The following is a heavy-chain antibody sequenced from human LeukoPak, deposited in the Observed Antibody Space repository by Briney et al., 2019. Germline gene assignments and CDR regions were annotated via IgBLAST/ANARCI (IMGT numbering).Heavy chain of an antibody. Sequence: PGGSLRLSCAASGFTFSSYSMNWVRQAPGKGLEWVSYIDSSSTTVLYADSVKGRFTISRDNAKNSLYLQMNSLRDEDTAVCFCARGHNWGFDHWGQGTLVTVSS. V-gene: IGHV3-48*02. CDR1: GFTFSSYS. CDR2: IDSSSTTV. J-gene: IGHJ4*02. D-gene: IGHD3-16*01. CDR3: ARGHNWGFDH.